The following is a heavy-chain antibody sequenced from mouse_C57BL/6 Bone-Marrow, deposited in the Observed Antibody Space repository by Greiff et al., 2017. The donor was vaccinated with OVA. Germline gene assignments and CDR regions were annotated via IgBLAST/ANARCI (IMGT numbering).Heavy chain of an antibody. CDR2: IDPANGNT. J-gene: IGHJ2*01. CDR1: GFNIKNTY. V-gene: IGHV14-3*01. Sequence: VQLQQSVAELVRPGASVKLSCTASGFNIKNTYMHWVKQRPEQGLEWIGRIDPANGNTKYAPKFQGKATLTAETSSNTAYLQLISLTSEDTAIYSCARPTRTEYYFDYWGQGTTLTVSS. CDR3: ARPTRTEYYFDY.